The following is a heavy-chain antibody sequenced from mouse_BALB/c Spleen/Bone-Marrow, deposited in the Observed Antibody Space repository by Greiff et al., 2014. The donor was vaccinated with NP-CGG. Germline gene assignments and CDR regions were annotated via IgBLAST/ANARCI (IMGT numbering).Heavy chain of an antibody. CDR2: ISGGGSYI. Sequence: VQLKESGGDLVKPGGSPKLSCAASGFTFSSYGMSWVRQTPEKRLEWVATISGGGSYIYYADNVKGRFIISRDNAKNNLYLQVRSLRSEDTALYYCAREGYDYDWFADWGQGTLVTVSA. D-gene: IGHD2-4*01. CDR1: GFTFSSYG. J-gene: IGHJ3*01. CDR3: AREGYDYDWFAD. V-gene: IGHV5-9-2*01.